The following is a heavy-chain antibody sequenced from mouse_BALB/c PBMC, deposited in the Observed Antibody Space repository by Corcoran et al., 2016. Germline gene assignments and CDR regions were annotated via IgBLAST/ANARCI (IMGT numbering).Heavy chain of an antibody. V-gene: IGHV1-18*01. CDR2: INPNNGGT. CDR1: GYTFTAYT. J-gene: IGHJ3*01. CDR3: APTRSFVY. Sequence: EVQLQQPGPELVKPGASVKISCKTSGYTFTAYTMHWVKQSHGKSLEWLGGINPNNGGTSYNQKFKGKATLTVEKSSSTAYIELRSLTSEDSAVYYCAPTRSFVYWCQGTLVTVSA.